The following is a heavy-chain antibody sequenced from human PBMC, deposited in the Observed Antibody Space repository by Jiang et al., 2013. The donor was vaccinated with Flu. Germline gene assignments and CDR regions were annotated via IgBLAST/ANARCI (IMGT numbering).Heavy chain of an antibody. D-gene: IGHD6-13*01. J-gene: IGHJ4*02. CDR2: ISSSGSTI. CDR1: GFTFSSYE. V-gene: IGHV3-48*03. Sequence: GGSLRLSCVTSGFTFSSYEMNWVRQAPGKGLEWVSYISSSGSTIYYADSVKGRFTISRDNAKNSLYLQMNSLRAEDTAVYYCARVAIQQLVERDDYWGQGTLVTVSS. CDR3: ARVAIQQLVERDDY.